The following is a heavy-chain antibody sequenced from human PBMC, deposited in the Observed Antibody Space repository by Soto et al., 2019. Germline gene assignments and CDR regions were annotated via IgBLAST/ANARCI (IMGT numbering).Heavy chain of an antibody. Sequence: SVKVSCKSSGGAFGSYAISWVRQAPGQGLEWMGGVIPIFGTPSYAQKFHGRVTITADIPTSTAYLELSSLKSADTAVYYCARIHRPLYQQPSPSYYYGMDVWGQGTTVTVSS. CDR2: VIPIFGTP. CDR3: ARIHRPLYQQPSPSYYYGMDV. D-gene: IGHD6-13*01. V-gene: IGHV1-69*06. J-gene: IGHJ6*02. CDR1: GGAFGSYA.